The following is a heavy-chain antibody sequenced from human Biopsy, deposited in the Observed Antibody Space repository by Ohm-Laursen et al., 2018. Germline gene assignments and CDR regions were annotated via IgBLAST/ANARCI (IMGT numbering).Heavy chain of an antibody. J-gene: IGHJ6*02. CDR2: ITSRTSST. CDR1: GFTFNVYS. D-gene: IGHD4-23*01. CDR3: ARDTRWSPYSMGV. Sequence: SLRLSCSASGFTFNVYSIVWVRQAPGKGLEWVSSITSRTSSTYYADSVKGRVTISRDNAKNSLYLQMHSLRAEDTAVYYCARDTRWSPYSMGVWGQGTTVTVSS. V-gene: IGHV3-21*04.